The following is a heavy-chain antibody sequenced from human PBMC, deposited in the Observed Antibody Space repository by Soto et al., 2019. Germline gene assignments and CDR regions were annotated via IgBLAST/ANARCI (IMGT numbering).Heavy chain of an antibody. CDR1: GFSLTTSGVG. D-gene: IGHD3-3*01. Sequence: QITLKESGPTVVKPTETLTLTCTFSGFSLTTSGVGVGWVRQSPGKAPEWLALIYWDDDKRYSTFLKSRLTITKNPSKNQVVLTMANVDPADTATYYCAHRVLRTVFGLVTTTAIYFDFWGQGTPVVVSS. V-gene: IGHV2-5*02. CDR2: IYWDDDK. CDR3: AHRVLRTVFGLVTTTAIYFDF. J-gene: IGHJ4*02.